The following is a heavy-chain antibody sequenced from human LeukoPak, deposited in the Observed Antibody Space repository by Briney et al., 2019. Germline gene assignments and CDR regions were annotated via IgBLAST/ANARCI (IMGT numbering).Heavy chain of an antibody. CDR1: GFTSYSHG. CDR2: ISPDSATI. V-gene: IGHV3-48*04. Sequence: GGSLRLSCAASGFTSYSHGMIWVRQAPGKGLEGVSYISPDSATIYYADSVKGRFTISRDHAKNSLYLQMISLRAEDTALYSCARVRGPTVYTYYLDVWGKGTTVTVSS. D-gene: IGHD1-14*01. CDR3: ARVRGPTVYTYYLDV. J-gene: IGHJ6*03.